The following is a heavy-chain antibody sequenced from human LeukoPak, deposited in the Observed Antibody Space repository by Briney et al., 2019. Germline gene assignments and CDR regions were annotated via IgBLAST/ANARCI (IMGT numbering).Heavy chain of an antibody. D-gene: IGHD6-19*01. CDR1: GYTFTGYY. V-gene: IGHV1-2*02. CDR2: INPNSGGT. CDR3: ATLAAVAGPF. Sequence: ASVKVSCKASGYTFTGYYMHWVRQAPGQGIEWMGWINPNSGGTNYAPKFQGRVTMTRDASISTAYMELSRLTSDDTAVYYCATLAAVAGPFWGQGTLVTVSS. J-gene: IGHJ4*02.